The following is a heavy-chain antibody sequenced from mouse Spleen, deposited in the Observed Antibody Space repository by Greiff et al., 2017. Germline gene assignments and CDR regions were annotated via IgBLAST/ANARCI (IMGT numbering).Heavy chain of an antibody. V-gene: IGHV5-9-1*01. CDR2: ISSGGSYT. CDR1: GFTFSSYA. D-gene: IGHD2-4*01. Sequence: EVKLVESGGGLVKPGGSLKLSCAASGFTFSSYAMSWVRQTPEKRLEWVATISSGGSYTYYPDSVKGRFTISRDNAKNTLYLQMSSLRSEDTAMYYCARRPIYYDYDRWYFDVWGAGTTVTVSS. CDR3: ARRPIYYDYDRWYFDV. J-gene: IGHJ1*01.